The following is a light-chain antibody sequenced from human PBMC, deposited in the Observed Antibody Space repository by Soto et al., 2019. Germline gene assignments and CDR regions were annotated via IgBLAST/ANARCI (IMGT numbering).Light chain of an antibody. CDR2: GAS. CDR3: RQYGRSLEFA. Sequence: IVLTQSPGTLSLSPGERATLSCRASQTVSNNFFAWYQEKPGRGPRLLIYGASTRATGVPDRFSGSGSGTDFTLTISRLDPEDFAVYYCRQYGRSLEFAVGGGTKVEIK. V-gene: IGKV3-20*01. J-gene: IGKJ4*01. CDR1: QTVSNNF.